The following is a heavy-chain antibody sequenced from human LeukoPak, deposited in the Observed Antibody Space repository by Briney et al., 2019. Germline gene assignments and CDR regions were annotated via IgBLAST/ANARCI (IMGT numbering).Heavy chain of an antibody. Sequence: SEALSLTCTVSGYSISSGYYWGWIRQPPGKGLEWLGRVYHSGGTSYKPSLKSRVTISVDTSKNQFSLKLSSVTAADTAVYYCALCNVVVPVFYFQHWGQGTLVTVSS. J-gene: IGHJ1*01. CDR2: VYHSGGT. CDR3: ALCNVVVPVFYFQH. V-gene: IGHV4-38-2*02. CDR1: GYSISSGYY. D-gene: IGHD2-2*01.